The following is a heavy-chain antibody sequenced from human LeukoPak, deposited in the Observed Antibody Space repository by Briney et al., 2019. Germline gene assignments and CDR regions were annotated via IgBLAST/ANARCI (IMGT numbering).Heavy chain of an antibody. J-gene: IGHJ4*02. CDR1: GGTFSSYA. CDR3: ARQGYSGHSQGAADY. CDR2: ISVYNGNT. D-gene: IGHD4-23*01. V-gene: IGHV1-18*01. Sequence: ASVKVSCKASGGTFSSYAISWVRQAPGQGLEWMGWISVYNGNTNYAQKFQGRVTMTTDTSTSTAHMELRSLRSDDTAVYYCARQGYSGHSQGAADYWGQGPLVTVSS.